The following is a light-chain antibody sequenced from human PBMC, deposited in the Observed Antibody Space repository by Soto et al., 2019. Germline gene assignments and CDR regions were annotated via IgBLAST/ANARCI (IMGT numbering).Light chain of an antibody. CDR3: QQYFEWPPMT. CDR2: GDS. J-gene: IGKJ1*01. Sequence: VMTQSPATLSLSPGERATLSCWASETVATNLSWYQQKPGQAPRLLLSGDSTRAAGISDRFRGSGAGTEFTLTISSRRAADSAIYYCQQYFEWPPMTFGQGTKVEI. CDR1: ETVATN. V-gene: IGKV3-15*01.